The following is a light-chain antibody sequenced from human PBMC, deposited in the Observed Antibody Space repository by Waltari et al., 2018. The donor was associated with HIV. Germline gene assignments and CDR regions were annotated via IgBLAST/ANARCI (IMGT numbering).Light chain of an antibody. CDR2: DVT. CDR3: GSYTTTSTLGV. Sequence: QSALTHPASVSGSPGQSITISCIGSSSDVGAYDYVSWYQHHPGKAPKLLIYDVTHRPSGISARFSGSKSGNTASLTISGLQADDEADYYCGSYTTTSTLGVFGGGTKLTVL. J-gene: IGLJ3*02. CDR1: SSDVGAYDY. V-gene: IGLV2-14*03.